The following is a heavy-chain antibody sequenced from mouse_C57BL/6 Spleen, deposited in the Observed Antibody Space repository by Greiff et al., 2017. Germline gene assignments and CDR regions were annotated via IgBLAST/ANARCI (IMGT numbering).Heavy chain of an antibody. V-gene: IGHV1-20*01. CDR2: INPYNGDT. CDR1: GYSFTGYF. J-gene: IGHJ4*01. CDR3: ASLNYYGSSSGAMDY. D-gene: IGHD1-1*01. Sequence: EVQLQQSGPELVKPGDSVKISCKASGYSFTGYFMNWVMQSHGKSLEWIGRINPYNGDTFYNQKFKGKATLTVDKSSSTAHMDLRSLTSEDYAVYDCASLNYYGSSSGAMDYWGQGTSVTVSS.